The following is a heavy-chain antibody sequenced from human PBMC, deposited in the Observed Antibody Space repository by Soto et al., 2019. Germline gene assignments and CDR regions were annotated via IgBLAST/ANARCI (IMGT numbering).Heavy chain of an antibody. Sequence: SVKVCCKASGFTFTSSARQWVRQARGQRLEWIGWIVVGSGNTNYAQKFQERVTITADESTSTAYMELSSLRSEGTAVYYCARPIQYYFDTSAQSAWFDPWGQGTLVTVSS. J-gene: IGHJ5*02. V-gene: IGHV1-58*02. D-gene: IGHD3-22*01. CDR1: GFTFTSSA. CDR3: ARPIQYYFDTSAQSAWFDP. CDR2: IVVGSGNT.